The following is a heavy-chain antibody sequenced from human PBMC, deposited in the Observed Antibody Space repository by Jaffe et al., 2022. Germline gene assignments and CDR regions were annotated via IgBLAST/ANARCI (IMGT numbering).Heavy chain of an antibody. D-gene: IGHD6-25*01. V-gene: IGHV3-48*04. CDR3: ARDQGLDSNMYYCDY. Sequence: EVQLVESGGGLIQPGGSLRLSCAASGFSLSSYSMNWVRQAPGKGLEWVSHISVSSSGTYYADSARGRFTVSRDNAKNSLYLHMNSLRVEDTAVYYCARDQGLDSNMYYCDYWGQGTLVTVSS. CDR2: ISVSSSGT. J-gene: IGHJ4*02. CDR1: GFSLSSYS.